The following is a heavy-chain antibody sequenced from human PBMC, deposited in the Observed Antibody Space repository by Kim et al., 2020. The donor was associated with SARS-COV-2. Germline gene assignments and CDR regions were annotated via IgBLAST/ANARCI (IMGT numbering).Heavy chain of an antibody. Sequence: GGSLRLSCAASGFTVSSNYMSWVRQAPGKGLEWVSVIYSGYSTYYADSVRGRFTISRDNSKNTLYLQMNNLGAEDTAVYFCARRFCSGGSCPDAFDILGQGTMVTVSS. CDR1: GFTVSSNY. J-gene: IGHJ3*02. CDR2: IYSGYST. D-gene: IGHD2-15*01. CDR3: ARRFCSGGSCPDAFDI. V-gene: IGHV3-66*04.